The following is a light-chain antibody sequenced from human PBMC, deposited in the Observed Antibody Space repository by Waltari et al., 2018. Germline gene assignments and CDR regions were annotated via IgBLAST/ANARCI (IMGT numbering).Light chain of an antibody. J-gene: IGLJ3*02. Sequence: QSVLTQPPSVSETPGQRVTYPCSGGSSDIGSHFVYWYQPVPGTAPPPLISRNDQRPSGVPDRFSGSKSGTSASLAISGLRPEDEADYYCAAWDGSLSGWVFGGGTKVTVL. V-gene: IGLV1-47*01. CDR3: AAWDGSLSGWV. CDR2: RND. CDR1: SSDIGSHF.